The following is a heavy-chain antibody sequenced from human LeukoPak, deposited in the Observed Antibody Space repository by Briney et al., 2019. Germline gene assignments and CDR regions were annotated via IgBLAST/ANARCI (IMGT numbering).Heavy chain of an antibody. V-gene: IGHV3-30*02. Sequence: GGSLRLSCAASGFTFSSYGMHWVRQAPGKGPEWVAFIRYDGSNKYYADSVKGRFTISRDNSKNTLYLQMTSLRAEDTAVYYCAKVGQLEYSYGYLGGLYYYYYMDVWGKGTTVTVSS. CDR3: AKVGQLEYSYGYLGGLYYYYYMDV. CDR2: IRYDGSNK. D-gene: IGHD5-18*01. J-gene: IGHJ6*03. CDR1: GFTFSSYG.